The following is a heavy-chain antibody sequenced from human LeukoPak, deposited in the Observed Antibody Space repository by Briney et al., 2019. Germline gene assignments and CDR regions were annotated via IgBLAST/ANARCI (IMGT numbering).Heavy chain of an antibody. CDR3: ARTRTVTTELMRAFEI. Sequence: GASVKVSCKASGYTFTDYYIHWVRQAPGQGLEWMGQINPNTGGTVYAQRFQGRVTMTRDTSISTAYMELGSLRSDDTAIYYCARTRTVTTELMRAFEIWGQGTMVTVSS. J-gene: IGHJ3*02. D-gene: IGHD4-17*01. CDR1: GYTFTDYY. CDR2: INPNTGGT. V-gene: IGHV1-2*06.